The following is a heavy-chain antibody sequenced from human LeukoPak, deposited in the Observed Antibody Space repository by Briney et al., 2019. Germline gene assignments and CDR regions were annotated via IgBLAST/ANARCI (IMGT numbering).Heavy chain of an antibody. CDR3: ARDKGTYYYDSSGYYFDY. CDR2: IIPILGIA. CDR1: GGTFSSYA. V-gene: IGHV1-69*04. J-gene: IGHJ4*02. Sequence: GASVKVSCKASGGTFSSYAISWVRQAPGQGLEWMGRIIPILGIANYAQKFQGRVTITADKSTSTAYMELSSLRSEDTAVYYCARDKGTYYYDSSGYYFDYWGQGTLVTVSS. D-gene: IGHD3-22*01.